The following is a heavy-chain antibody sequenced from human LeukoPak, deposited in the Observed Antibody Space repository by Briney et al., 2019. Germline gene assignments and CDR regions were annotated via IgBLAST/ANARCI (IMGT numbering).Heavy chain of an antibody. J-gene: IGHJ6*02. V-gene: IGHV1-18*01. CDR1: GYTVTSYA. Sequence: ASVKVSCKASGYTVTSYAISWVRQAPGQGLEWMGWISGYNGNTKYAQKVQGRVTMTTDTSTSTAYMELRSLRSDDTAVYYCARGYSYGSDYYYGMDVWGQGTTVTVSS. CDR2: ISGYNGNT. CDR3: ARGYSYGSDYYYGMDV. D-gene: IGHD5-18*01.